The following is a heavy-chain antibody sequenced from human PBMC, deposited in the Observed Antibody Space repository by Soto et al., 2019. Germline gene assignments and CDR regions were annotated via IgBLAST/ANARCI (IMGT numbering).Heavy chain of an antibody. CDR1: GYTFTSYY. D-gene: IGHD6-19*01. Sequence: VASVKVSCKASGYTFTSYYMHWVRQAPGQGLEWMGIINPSGGSTSYAQKFQGRVTMTRDTSTSTVYMELSSLRSEDTAVYYCARDRGIAVAGPHLGDYWGQGTLVTVSS. V-gene: IGHV1-46*01. CDR2: INPSGGST. J-gene: IGHJ4*02. CDR3: ARDRGIAVAGPHLGDY.